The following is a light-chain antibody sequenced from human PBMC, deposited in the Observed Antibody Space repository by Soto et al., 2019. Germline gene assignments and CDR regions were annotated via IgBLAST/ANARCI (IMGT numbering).Light chain of an antibody. CDR3: QQFGSSPLWT. CDR2: GAS. V-gene: IGKV3-20*01. J-gene: IGKJ1*01. Sequence: EIVLTQSPGTLYLSPGEIATLSCRTSQPVINTYLAWFQQKPGQAPRLLIYGASNRATGIPDRFSGSGSGTDFSLTISRLEPEDFAVYYCQQFGSSPLWTFGQGTKVEIK. CDR1: QPVINTY.